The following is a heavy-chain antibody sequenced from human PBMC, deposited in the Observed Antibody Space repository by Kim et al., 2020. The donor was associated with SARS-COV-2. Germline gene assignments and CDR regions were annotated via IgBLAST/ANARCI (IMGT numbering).Heavy chain of an antibody. V-gene: IGHV3-7*01. Sequence: GGSLRLSCAASGFPFRDYWMTWVRQAPGKGLEWVAQIKQDGSEKYYVDSMKGRFTISRDNAKNSLYLQMNSLRAEDTAMYFCVGYAEQWLLTYWGQGTLVTVSS. CDR2: IKQDGSEK. J-gene: IGHJ4*02. CDR1: GFPFRDYW. D-gene: IGHD6-19*01. CDR3: VGYAEQWLLTY.